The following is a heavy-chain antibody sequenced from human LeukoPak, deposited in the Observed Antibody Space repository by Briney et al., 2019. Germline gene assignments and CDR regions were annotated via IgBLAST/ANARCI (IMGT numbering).Heavy chain of an antibody. CDR1: GGSFSGYY. Sequence: PSETLSLTCAVYGGSFSGYYWSWIRQPPGKGLEWIGEINHSGSTNYNPSLKSRVTISIDRSKNQFSLKLTSVTAADTAVYYCARDLSYYYGSGSYYNPWGPGTLVTVSS. J-gene: IGHJ5*02. CDR3: ARDLSYYYGSGSYYNP. D-gene: IGHD3-10*01. V-gene: IGHV4-34*01. CDR2: INHSGST.